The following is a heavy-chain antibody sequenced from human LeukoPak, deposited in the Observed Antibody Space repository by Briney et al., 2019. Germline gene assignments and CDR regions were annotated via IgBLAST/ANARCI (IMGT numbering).Heavy chain of an antibody. D-gene: IGHD3-22*01. J-gene: IGHJ4*02. CDR3: ARVKTMIIVVSLFDY. Sequence: AASVTVSCKASGYTFTGYYMHWVRQAPGQGLEWMGWINPNSGGSNYAQQFQGRLTMTRDTSISTAYMELSRLRSDDTAVYYCARVKTMIIVVSLFDYWGQGTLVTVSS. V-gene: IGHV1-2*02. CDR2: INPNSGGS. CDR1: GYTFTGYY.